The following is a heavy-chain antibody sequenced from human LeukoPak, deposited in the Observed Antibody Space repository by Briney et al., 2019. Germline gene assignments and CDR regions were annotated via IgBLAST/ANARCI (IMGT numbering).Heavy chain of an antibody. V-gene: IGHV4-4*07. D-gene: IGHD3-22*01. CDR2: IYVTGST. Sequence: SKTLSLTCTVSGGSIINYYWSWIRQPAGTGLEWVGRIYVTGSTIYNPSLQSRLSMSVDTSKNQFSLRLTSVTAADTAVYYCARLKYYDSTGYSPGYYMDVWGKGNTVTVSS. J-gene: IGHJ6*03. CDR1: GGSIINYY. CDR3: ARLKYYDSTGYSPGYYMDV.